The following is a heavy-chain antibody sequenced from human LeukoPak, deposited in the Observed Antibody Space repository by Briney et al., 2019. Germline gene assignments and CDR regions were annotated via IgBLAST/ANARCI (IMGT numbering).Heavy chain of an antibody. CDR3: AKGVRITMVRGAFDI. CDR2: ISWNSGSI. Sequence: GGSLRLSCAASGFTFDDYAMHWVRHAPGKGLEWVSGISWNSGSIGYADSVKGRFTISRDNAKNSLYLQMNSLRAEDTALYYCAKGVRITMVRGAFDIWGQGTMVTVSS. D-gene: IGHD3-10*01. V-gene: IGHV3-9*01. J-gene: IGHJ3*02. CDR1: GFTFDDYA.